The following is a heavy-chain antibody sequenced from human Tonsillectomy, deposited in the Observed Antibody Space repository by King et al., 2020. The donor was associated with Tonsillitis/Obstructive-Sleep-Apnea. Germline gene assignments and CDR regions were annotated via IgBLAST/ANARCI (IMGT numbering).Heavy chain of an antibody. V-gene: IGHV5-51*01. J-gene: IGHJ3*02. CDR3: ARRDSLGYCSSTSCPDPLDI. Sequence: QLVQSGAEVKKPGESLKISCKGSGYSFTSHWIAWVRQMPGKGLEWMGIIYPADSHIRYSPSFQGQVTISADKSISTAYLQWSSLKASDTAMYYCARRDSLGYCSSTSCPDPLDIRGQGTMVTVSS. CDR1: GYSFTSHW. D-gene: IGHD2-2*01. CDR2: IYPADSHI.